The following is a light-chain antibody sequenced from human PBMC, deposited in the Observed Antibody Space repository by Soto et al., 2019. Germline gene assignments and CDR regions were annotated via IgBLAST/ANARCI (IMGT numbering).Light chain of an antibody. CDR3: QRYGTSLPLT. J-gene: IGKJ4*01. Sequence: EIVLTQSPATLSLSPGERATLSCRASQSVSSYLAWYQQKPGQAPRLLIYDASNRATGVPARFSGSGSGTDFTLTISSLEPEDFAVYYCQRYGTSLPLTFGGGTKVDIK. CDR1: QSVSSY. V-gene: IGKV3-11*01. CDR2: DAS.